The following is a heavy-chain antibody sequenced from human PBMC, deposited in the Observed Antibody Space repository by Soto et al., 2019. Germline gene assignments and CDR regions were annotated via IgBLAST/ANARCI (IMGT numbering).Heavy chain of an antibody. Sequence: ASVKVSCKAFGYTFTSYGISWVRQAPGQGLDWMGWISAYNGNTKYAQDLQGRVTMTTDTSTSTAYMELRSLRSDDTAMYYCARFSGGSYNTYYFYYGMDVWGQGTTVTVSS. CDR3: ARFSGGSYNTYYFYYGMDV. D-gene: IGHD2-15*01. J-gene: IGHJ6*02. V-gene: IGHV1-18*04. CDR1: GYTFTSYG. CDR2: ISAYNGNT.